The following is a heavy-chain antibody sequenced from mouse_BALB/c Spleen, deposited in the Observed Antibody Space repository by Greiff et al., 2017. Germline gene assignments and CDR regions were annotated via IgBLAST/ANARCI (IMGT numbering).Heavy chain of an antibody. J-gene: IGHJ1*01. Sequence: EVMLVESGGGLVKPGGSLKLSCAASGFTFSSYAMSWVRQSPEKRLEWVAEISSGGSYTYYPDTVTGRFTISRDNAKNTLYLEMSSLRSEDTAMYYCARGGTTVVARWYFDVWGAGTTVTVSS. CDR1: GFTFSSYA. CDR3: ARGGTTVVARWYFDV. D-gene: IGHD1-1*01. V-gene: IGHV5-9-4*01. CDR2: ISSGGSYT.